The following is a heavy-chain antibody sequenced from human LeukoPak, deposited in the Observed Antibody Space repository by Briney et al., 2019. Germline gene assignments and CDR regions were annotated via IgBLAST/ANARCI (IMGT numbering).Heavy chain of an antibody. CDR1: GGSFSGYY. D-gene: IGHD5-24*01. J-gene: IGHJ4*02. V-gene: IGHV4-34*01. Sequence: SETLSLTCAVYGGSFSGYYWSWIRQPPVKGLEWIGEINHSGSTNYNPSLKSRVTISVDTSKNQFSLKLSSVTAADTAVYYCARKGRRWIQPHFDYWGQGTLVTVSS. CDR2: INHSGST. CDR3: ARKGRRWIQPHFDY.